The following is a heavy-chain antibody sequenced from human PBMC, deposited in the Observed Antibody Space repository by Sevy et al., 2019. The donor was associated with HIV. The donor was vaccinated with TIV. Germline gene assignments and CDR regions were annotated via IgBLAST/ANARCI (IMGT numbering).Heavy chain of an antibody. J-gene: IGHJ4*02. Sequence: GGSLRLSCAASGFTFSSYVMHWVRQAPGKGLEWVALIWYDGTIKYYADSVKGRFTISRDNSKDTLFLQMNSLTPEDTAVYYFARGVGYYGGDCYSIDYWGQGALVTVSS. CDR2: IWYDGTIK. CDR1: GFTFSSYV. CDR3: ARGVGYYGGDCYSIDY. V-gene: IGHV3-33*08. D-gene: IGHD2-21*02.